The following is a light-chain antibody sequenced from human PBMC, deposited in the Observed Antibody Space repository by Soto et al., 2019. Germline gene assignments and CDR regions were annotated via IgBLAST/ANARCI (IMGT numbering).Light chain of an antibody. J-gene: IGKJ4*01. Sequence: EIVLTQSPATLSLSPGERATLSCRASQSVSSYLAWYQQKLGQAPRLLIYDASNRATGIPARFSGSGSGTDFTLTISSLEPEDFAVYYCQQRSNWPPYFGGGTKVEIK. CDR1: QSVSSY. CDR2: DAS. V-gene: IGKV3-11*01. CDR3: QQRSNWPPY.